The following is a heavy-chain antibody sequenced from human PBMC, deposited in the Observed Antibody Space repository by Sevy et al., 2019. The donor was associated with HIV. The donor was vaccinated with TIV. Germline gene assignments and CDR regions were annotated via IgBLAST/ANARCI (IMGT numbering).Heavy chain of an antibody. Sequence: GGSLTLSCAASGFSFRNYGMHWVRQAPGKGLEWVAVISYDGSNTHYADSVKGRFTISRDNSKNTLFLQMSSLRAEDTAVYHCAKQDNWNDFPFDYWGQGILVTVSS. V-gene: IGHV3-30*18. J-gene: IGHJ4*02. CDR3: AKQDNWNDFPFDY. CDR2: ISYDGSNT. D-gene: IGHD1-1*01. CDR1: GFSFRNYG.